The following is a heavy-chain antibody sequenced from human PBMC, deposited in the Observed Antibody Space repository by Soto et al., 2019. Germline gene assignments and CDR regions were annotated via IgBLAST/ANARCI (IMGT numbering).Heavy chain of an antibody. J-gene: IGHJ6*02. CDR2: ISAYNGNT. CDR1: GYTFTSYG. CDR3: ARDRGYSSGWYYYGMDV. D-gene: IGHD6-19*01. Sequence: QVQLVQSGAEVKKPGASVKVSCKASGYTFTSYGISWVRQAPGQGLEWMGWISAYNGNTNYAQKLQGRVTMTTDTSTSTDYMELRSLRSDDTAVYYCARDRGYSSGWYYYGMDVWGQGTTVTVSS. V-gene: IGHV1-18*01.